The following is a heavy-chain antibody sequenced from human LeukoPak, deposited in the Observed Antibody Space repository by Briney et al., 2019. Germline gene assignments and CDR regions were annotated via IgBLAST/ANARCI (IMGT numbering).Heavy chain of an antibody. J-gene: IGHJ4*02. CDR3: ARRRPGYYYDSSGSSAPDFDY. CDR2: ISGSGGST. V-gene: IGHV3-23*01. Sequence: GGSLRLSCAASGFTFSSYAMSWVRQAPGKGLEWVSAISGSGGSTYYADSVKGRFTISRDNSKTTPYLQMNSLRAEDTAVYYCARRRPGYYYDSSGSSAPDFDYWGQGTLVTVSS. D-gene: IGHD3-22*01. CDR1: GFTFSSYA.